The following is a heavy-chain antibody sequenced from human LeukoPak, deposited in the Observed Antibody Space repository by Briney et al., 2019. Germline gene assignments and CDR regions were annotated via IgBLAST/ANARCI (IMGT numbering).Heavy chain of an antibody. V-gene: IGHV3-72*01. CDR1: GFTFSDHY. D-gene: IGHD6-19*01. J-gene: IGHJ4*02. CDR2: SRYKTKSYTT. Sequence: GGSLRLSCAASGFTFSDHYIDWVRQAPGKGLEWVARSRYKTKSYTTDYAASVKGRFTISRDGSQNSLFLQMNSLKIEDTAMYYCARAVPHDYWGQGTLVTVSS. CDR3: ARAVPHDY.